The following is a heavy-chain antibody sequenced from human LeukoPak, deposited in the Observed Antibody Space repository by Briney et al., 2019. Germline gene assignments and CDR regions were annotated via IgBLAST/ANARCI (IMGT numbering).Heavy chain of an antibody. CDR2: INHSGST. D-gene: IGHD1-26*01. Sequence: SETLSLTCAVYGGSFSGYYWSWLRQPPGKGLEWIGEINHSGSTNYNPSLKSRVSISVDTSKNQSSLKLTSVSAADTAVYYCARVLVGATRRFDYWGQGTLVTVSS. CDR1: GGSFSGYY. V-gene: IGHV4-34*01. CDR3: ARVLVGATRRFDY. J-gene: IGHJ4*02.